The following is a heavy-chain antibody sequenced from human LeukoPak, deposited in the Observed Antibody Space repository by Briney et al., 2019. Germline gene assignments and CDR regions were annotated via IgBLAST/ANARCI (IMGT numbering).Heavy chain of an antibody. CDR3: ARGDGYNDYYYYGMDV. J-gene: IGHJ6*02. V-gene: IGHV4-59*01. Sequence: SETLSLTCTVSGGSISSYYWSWIRPPPGKGLEWIGYIYYSGSTNYNPSLKSRVNISVDTSKNQFSLKLSSVTAADTAVYYCARGDGYNDYYYYGMDVWGQGTTVTVSS. CDR2: IYYSGST. CDR1: GGSISSYY. D-gene: IGHD5-24*01.